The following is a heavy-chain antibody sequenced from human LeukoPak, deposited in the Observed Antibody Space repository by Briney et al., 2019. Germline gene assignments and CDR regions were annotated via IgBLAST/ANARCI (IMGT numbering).Heavy chain of an antibody. CDR1: GVSISSYY. V-gene: IGHV4-4*07. Sequence: SETLSLTCTVSGVSISSYYWSWIRQPAGKGLEGIGRIYSSGSTSYNPSLKSRVTMSVDTSKNQVSLKLSSATAADTAMYHCARVYQSSGISSGYFDYWGQGTLVTVSS. J-gene: IGHJ4*02. D-gene: IGHD4-23*01. CDR3: ARVYQSSGISSGYFDY. CDR2: IYSSGST.